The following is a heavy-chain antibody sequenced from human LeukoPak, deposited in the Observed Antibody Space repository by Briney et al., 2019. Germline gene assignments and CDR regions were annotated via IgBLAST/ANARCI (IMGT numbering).Heavy chain of an antibody. CDR1: GFTFSSYT. Sequence: PGGSLRLSCAASGFTFSSYTMTWVRQAQGKGLEWVSAIKGSGGSTSYADSVKGRFTISRDNSKSTLYLQMNSLRAEDTAVYYCAKGAKWELGYYYYGMDVWGQGTTVTVSS. V-gene: IGHV3-23*01. J-gene: IGHJ6*02. D-gene: IGHD1-26*01. CDR3: AKGAKWELGYYYYGMDV. CDR2: IKGSGGST.